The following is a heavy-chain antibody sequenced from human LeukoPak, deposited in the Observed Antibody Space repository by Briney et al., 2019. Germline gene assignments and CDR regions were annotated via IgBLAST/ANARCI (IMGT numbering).Heavy chain of an antibody. Sequence: SETLSLTCAVYGGSFSGYYWSWIRQPPGKGLEWIGEINHSGSTNYNPSLKSRVTISVDTSKNQFSLKLSSVTAADTAVYYCARGHRGFRLLPRNWFDPWGQGTLVTVSS. CDR3: ARGHRGFRLLPRNWFDP. CDR2: INHSGST. J-gene: IGHJ5*02. D-gene: IGHD3-22*01. CDR1: GGSFSGYY. V-gene: IGHV4-34*01.